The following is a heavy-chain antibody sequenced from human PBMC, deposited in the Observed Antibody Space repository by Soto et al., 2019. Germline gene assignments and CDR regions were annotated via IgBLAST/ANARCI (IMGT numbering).Heavy chain of an antibody. Sequence: GASVKVSCKASGYTFTSYDINWVRQATGQGLEWMGWMNPNSGNTGYAQKFQGRVTMTRNNSISTAYMELSSLRSGDTAVYYCARRRSGSYYRNPIDYWGQGTLVTVSS. CDR1: GYTFTSYD. CDR2: MNPNSGNT. J-gene: IGHJ4*02. V-gene: IGHV1-8*01. CDR3: ARRRSGSYYRNPIDY. D-gene: IGHD1-26*01.